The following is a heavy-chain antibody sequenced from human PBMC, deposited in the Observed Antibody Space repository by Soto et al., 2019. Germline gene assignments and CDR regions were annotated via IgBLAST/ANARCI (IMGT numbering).Heavy chain of an antibody. V-gene: IGHV5-51*01. CDR2: IYPGDSDT. J-gene: IGHJ6*02. CDR1: GYSFTSYW. Sequence: GESLKISSKGSGYSFTSYWIGWVRRMPGKGLEWMGMIYPGDSDTRYSPSFQGQVTISADKSISTAYLQWSSLKASDTAMYYYARLRDGYKNYYYYGMDVWGQGTMVTVSS. CDR3: ARLRDGYKNYYYYGMDV. D-gene: IGHD5-12*01.